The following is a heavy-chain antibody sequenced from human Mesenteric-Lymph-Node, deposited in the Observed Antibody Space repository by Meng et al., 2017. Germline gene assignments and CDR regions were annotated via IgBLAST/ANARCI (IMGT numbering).Heavy chain of an antibody. Sequence: GESLKISCAASGFTFSSYSMNWVRQAPGKGLEWVSSISSSSSYIYYADSVKGRFTISRDNAKNSLYLQMNSLRAEDTAVYYCARDLAVAGNTRPYYFDYWGQGTLVTVSS. J-gene: IGHJ4*02. CDR2: ISSSSSYI. CDR3: ARDLAVAGNTRPYYFDY. CDR1: GFTFSSYS. V-gene: IGHV3-21*01. D-gene: IGHD6-19*01.